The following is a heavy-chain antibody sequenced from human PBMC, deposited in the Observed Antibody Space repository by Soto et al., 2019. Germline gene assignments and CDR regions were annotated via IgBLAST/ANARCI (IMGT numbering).Heavy chain of an antibody. D-gene: IGHD1-26*01. CDR3: VAGSPFEY. CDR1: GFIFGDAW. Sequence: GALRVSCAVSGFIFGDAWLSWVRQAPGKGLEWVGRVKRKSDGETTDYAAPVTGRFTISRDDSKPTVYLQMNSLKIEDTGIYYCVAGSPFEYWGQGTPVTVYS. V-gene: IGHV3-15*05. J-gene: IGHJ4*02. CDR2: VKRKSDGETT.